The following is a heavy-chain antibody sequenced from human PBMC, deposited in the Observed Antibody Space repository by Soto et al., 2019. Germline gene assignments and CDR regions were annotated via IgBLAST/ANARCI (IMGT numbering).Heavy chain of an antibody. CDR1: GFTFSSYA. J-gene: IGHJ6*03. V-gene: IGHV3-23*01. CDR3: AKQIGDYYYYMDV. CDR2: ISGSGGST. Sequence: QQSQTLSLTCAASGFTFSSYAMSWVRQAPGKGLEWVSAISGSGGSTYYADSVKGRFTISRDNSKNTLYLQMNSLRAEDTAVYYCAKQIGDYYYYMDVWGKGTTVTVSS. D-gene: IGHD3-22*01.